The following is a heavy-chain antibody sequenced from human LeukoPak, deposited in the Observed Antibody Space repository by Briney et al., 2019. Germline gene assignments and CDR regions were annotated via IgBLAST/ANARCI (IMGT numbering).Heavy chain of an antibody. CDR2: TSYDGSNK. J-gene: IGHJ4*02. V-gene: IGHV3-30-3*01. CDR3: ARVGYGGDTTNFDY. D-gene: IGHD2-21*01. CDR1: GFTFSSSA. Sequence: GGSLRLSCAASGFTFSSSAMHWVRRAPGKGLEWVAVTSYDGSNKYYADSVKGRFTISRDNSKNTLYLQMNSLRAEDTAVYYCARVGYGGDTTNFDYWGQGTLVTVSS.